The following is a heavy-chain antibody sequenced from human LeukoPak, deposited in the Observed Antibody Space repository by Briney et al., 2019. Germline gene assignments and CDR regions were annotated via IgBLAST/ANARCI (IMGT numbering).Heavy chain of an antibody. CDR1: GYSISSGYY. J-gene: IGHJ4*02. CDR3: ARDNYYESSGHSDY. V-gene: IGHV4-38-2*02. D-gene: IGHD3-22*01. CDR2: IYHSGST. Sequence: PSETLSLTCTVSGYSISSGYYWGWIRQPPGKGLEWIGSIYHSGSTYYNPSLKSRVTISVDTSKNQFSLKLTSVTAADTAVYYCARDNYYESSGHSDYWGQGTLVTVSS.